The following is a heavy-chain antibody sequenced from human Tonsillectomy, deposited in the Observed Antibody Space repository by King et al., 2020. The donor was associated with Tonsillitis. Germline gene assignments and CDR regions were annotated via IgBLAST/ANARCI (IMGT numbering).Heavy chain of an antibody. Sequence: VQLVESGGGLVQPGGSLRLSCAASGLTFSSYWMHWVRQPPGKGLVWVSRINSDGSSTRYTDSVKGRFTISRDNAKNPLYLQMNSLRPEDTAVYYCARAARELLDDFWGQGTLVTVSS. CDR3: ARAARELLDDF. CDR2: INSDGSST. V-gene: IGHV3-74*01. CDR1: GLTFSSYW. D-gene: IGHD1-26*01. J-gene: IGHJ4*02.